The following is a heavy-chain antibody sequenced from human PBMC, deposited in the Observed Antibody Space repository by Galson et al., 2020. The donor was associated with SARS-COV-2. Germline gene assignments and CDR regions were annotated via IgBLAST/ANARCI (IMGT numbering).Heavy chain of an antibody. CDR3: ARVFPELPSYGAFDI. J-gene: IGHJ3*02. D-gene: IGHD3-10*01. V-gene: IGHV3-30*04. Sequence: GGSLRLSCAASGFTFSSYAMHWVRQAPGKGLEWVAVISYDGSNKYYADSVKGRFTISRDNSKNTLYLQMNSLRAEDTAVYYCARVFPELPSYGAFDIWGQGTMVTVSS. CDR2: ISYDGSNK. CDR1: GFTFSSYA.